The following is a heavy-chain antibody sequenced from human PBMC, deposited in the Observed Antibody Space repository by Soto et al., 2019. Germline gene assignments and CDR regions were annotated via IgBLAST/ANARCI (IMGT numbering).Heavy chain of an antibody. D-gene: IGHD3-3*01. V-gene: IGHV3-48*03. CDR3: ARGEWPDHTHDY. J-gene: IGHJ4*02. CDR2: ISSSGSTI. CDR1: GFTFSSYE. Sequence: EVQLVESGGGLVQPGGPLRLSCAASGFTFSSYEMNWVRQAPGKGLEWVSYISSSGSTIYYADSVKGRFTISRDNTKNSLYLQMNSLRAEDTAVYYCARGEWPDHTHDYWGQGTLVTVSS.